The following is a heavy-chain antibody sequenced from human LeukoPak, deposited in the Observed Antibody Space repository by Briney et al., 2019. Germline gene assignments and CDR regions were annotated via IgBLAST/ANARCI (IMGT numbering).Heavy chain of an antibody. D-gene: IGHD5-24*01. CDR3: TTVERWLLRSSPY. J-gene: IGHJ4*02. CDR2: IETKTDGGTT. V-gene: IGHV3-15*04. Sequence: GGSLRLSCAASGFTFSNAWMTWVRQAPGKGLEWVGRIETKTDGGTTDYAAPVKGRFTISRDDSKNTLYLQMNSLKTDDTAVYYCTTVERWLLRSSPYWGQGTLVTVSS. CDR1: GFTFSNAW.